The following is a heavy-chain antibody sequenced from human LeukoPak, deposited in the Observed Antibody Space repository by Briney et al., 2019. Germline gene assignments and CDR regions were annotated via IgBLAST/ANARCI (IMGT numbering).Heavy chain of an antibody. D-gene: IGHD2-2*01. V-gene: IGHV4-30-4*01. CDR3: AREGYCSSISCSTVNWFDP. Sequence: PSETLSLTCTVSGGSISSGDYYWSWLRQPPGRGLEWLGYIYYSGSTYYNPSLKSRVTISVDTSKNQFSLKLSSVTAADTAVYYCAREGYCSSISCSTVNWFDPWGQGTLVTVSS. J-gene: IGHJ5*02. CDR1: GGSISSGDYY. CDR2: IYYSGST.